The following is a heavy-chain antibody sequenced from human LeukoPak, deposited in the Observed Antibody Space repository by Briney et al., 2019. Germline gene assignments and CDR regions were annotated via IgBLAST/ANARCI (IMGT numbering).Heavy chain of an antibody. CDR1: GGSFSGYY. D-gene: IGHD6-19*01. CDR2: INHSGST. J-gene: IGHJ4*02. V-gene: IGHV4-34*01. Sequence: KPSETLSLTCAVYGGSFSGYYWSWIRQPPGKGLEWIGEINHSGSTNYNPSLKSRVTISVDTSKNQFSLKLSSVTAADTAVYYCAGPVSGSSCWYYNFRGQGNLGTGFS. CDR3: AGPVSGSSCWYYNF.